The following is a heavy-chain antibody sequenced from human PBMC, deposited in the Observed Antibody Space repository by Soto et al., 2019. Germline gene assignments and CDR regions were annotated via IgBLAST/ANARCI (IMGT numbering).Heavy chain of an antibody. CDR2: ISPYNDQT. V-gene: IGHV1-18*01. CDR3: ARGGYYDNVWGKLSHYGLDV. J-gene: IGHJ6*02. CDR1: GYTFIRYG. D-gene: IGHD3-16*01. Sequence: QVQLVQSASEVMKPGASVKVSCKASGYTFIRYGITWVRQAPGQRLEWMGWISPYNDQTIYAQKLQGRVTMTADTSTRTVYMQLRSLKSHDTAVYYCARGGYYDNVWGKLSHYGLDVWRQGTSVTVSS.